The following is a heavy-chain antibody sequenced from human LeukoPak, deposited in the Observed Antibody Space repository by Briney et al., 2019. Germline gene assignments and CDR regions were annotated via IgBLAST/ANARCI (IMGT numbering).Heavy chain of an antibody. J-gene: IGHJ4*02. Sequence: GGSLRLSCAASGFTFSSYSMNWVRQAPGKGLEWVSSISSSSSYIYYADSVKGRFTISRDNAKNSLYLQMYSLRAEDTAVYYCARAGVVRYYFDYWGQGALVTVSS. V-gene: IGHV3-21*01. D-gene: IGHD3-3*01. CDR2: ISSSSSYI. CDR3: ARAGVVRYYFDY. CDR1: GFTFSSYS.